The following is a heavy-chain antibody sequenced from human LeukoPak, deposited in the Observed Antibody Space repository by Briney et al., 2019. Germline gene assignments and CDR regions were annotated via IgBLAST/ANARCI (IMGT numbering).Heavy chain of an antibody. CDR1: GFTFSSYG. D-gene: IGHD3-3*01. Sequence: PGRSLRLSCAASGFTFSSYGMRWVRQAPGKGLEWVSSISSSSSYIYYADSVKGRFTISRDNAKNSLYLQMNSLRAEDTAVYYCARGVNDFWSGYYRGPPARTFDYWGQGTLVTVSS. V-gene: IGHV3-21*01. CDR2: ISSSSSYI. J-gene: IGHJ4*02. CDR3: ARGVNDFWSGYYRGPPARTFDY.